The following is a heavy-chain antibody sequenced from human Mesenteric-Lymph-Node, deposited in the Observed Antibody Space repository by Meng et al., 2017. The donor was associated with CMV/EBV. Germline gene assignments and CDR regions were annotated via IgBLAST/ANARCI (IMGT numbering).Heavy chain of an antibody. Sequence: QLQLQESGPGLVKPSETLSLTCTVSGGSISSSSYYWGWIRQPPGKGLEWIGSIYYGGSTYYYPSLKSRVTISVDTSKNQFSLKLSSVTAGDTAVYYCARPHYYGSGSSPWFDPWGQGTLVTVSS. CDR3: ARPHYYGSGSSPWFDP. CDR1: GGSISSSSYY. V-gene: IGHV4-39*01. D-gene: IGHD3-10*01. J-gene: IGHJ5*02. CDR2: IYYGGST.